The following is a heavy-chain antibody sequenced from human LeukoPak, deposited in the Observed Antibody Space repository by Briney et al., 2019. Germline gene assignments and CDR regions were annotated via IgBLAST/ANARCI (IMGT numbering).Heavy chain of an antibody. Sequence: GGSLRLSCAASGFTFSSYGMAWVRQAPGKGLEWVSAISGSGVNTYYADSVKGRFTISRDNSKNTLYLQMNSLRAEDTAVYYCAKCYYDSSDYYFGAFDIWGQGTMVTVSS. V-gene: IGHV3-23*01. D-gene: IGHD3-22*01. J-gene: IGHJ3*02. CDR2: ISGSGVNT. CDR3: AKCYYDSSDYYFGAFDI. CDR1: GFTFSSYG.